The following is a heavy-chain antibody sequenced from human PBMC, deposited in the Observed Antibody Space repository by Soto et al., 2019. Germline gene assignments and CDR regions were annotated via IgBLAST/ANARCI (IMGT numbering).Heavy chain of an antibody. CDR3: ARGRITGTATMGY. D-gene: IGHD1-7*01. CDR2: INHSGST. J-gene: IGHJ4*02. Sequence: QVQLQQWGAGLLKPSETLSLTCAVYGGSFSNYYWSWIRQPPGKGLEWIGEINHSGSTNYNPALKSRITISVDTSKNQFSRKLRSVTAADTAVYYCARGRITGTATMGYWGQGTLVTVSS. V-gene: IGHV4-34*01. CDR1: GGSFSNYY.